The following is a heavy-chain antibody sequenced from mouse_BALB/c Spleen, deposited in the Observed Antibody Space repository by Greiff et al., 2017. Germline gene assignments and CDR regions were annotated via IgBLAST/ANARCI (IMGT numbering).Heavy chain of an antibody. D-gene: IGHD1-2*01. CDR2: IDPFNGGT. V-gene: IGHV1S135*01. CDR1: GYSFTSYY. Sequence: VQLKQSGPELMKPGASVKISCKASGYSFTSYYMHWVKQSHGKSLEWIGYIDPFNGGTSYNQKFKGKATLTIDKSSSTAYMHLSSLTSEDSAVYYCARLRFITTATEGGGQGTSVTVSS. CDR3: ARLRFITTATEG. J-gene: IGHJ4*01.